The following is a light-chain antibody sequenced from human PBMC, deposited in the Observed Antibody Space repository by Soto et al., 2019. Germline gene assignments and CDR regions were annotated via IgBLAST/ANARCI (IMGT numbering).Light chain of an antibody. J-gene: IGKJ2*01. CDR1: QSVSSSY. CDR3: QQYDSSPKYT. Sequence: EIVLTQSPGTLSLSPGERATLSCRASQSVSSSYLAWYQQKPGQAPRLLIYGASSRATGIPDRFSGSGSGTDLTITISRLEPEDFAVNYCQQYDSSPKYTFGQGTKLEIK. CDR2: GAS. V-gene: IGKV3-20*01.